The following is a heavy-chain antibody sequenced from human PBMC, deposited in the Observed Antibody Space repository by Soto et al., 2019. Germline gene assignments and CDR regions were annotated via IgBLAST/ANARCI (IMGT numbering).Heavy chain of an antibody. CDR3: ARDHVAVAGIIDY. J-gene: IGHJ4*02. CDR2: IKPDGSEK. V-gene: IGHV3-7*01. CDR1: GFTFSSYW. D-gene: IGHD6-19*01. Sequence: EVQLVESGGGLVQPGGSLRLSCAASGFTFSSYWMSWVRQAPGKGLEWVANIKPDGSEKYYVDSVKGRFTISRDNAKNSLYLQMNSLRAEDTAVYYCARDHVAVAGIIDYWGQGTLVTVSS.